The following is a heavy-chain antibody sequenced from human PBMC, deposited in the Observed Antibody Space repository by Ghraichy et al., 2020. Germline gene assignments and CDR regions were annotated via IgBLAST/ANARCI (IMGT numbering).Heavy chain of an antibody. CDR3: ARGDRGYKSAFDI. Sequence: GESLNISCAASGFTFSSYWMSWVRQAPGKGLEWVANIKQDGSEKYYVDSVKGRFTISRDNAKNSLYLQMNSLRAEDTAVYYCARGDRGYKSAFDIWGQGTMVTVSS. CDR2: IKQDGSEK. V-gene: IGHV3-7*01. J-gene: IGHJ3*02. D-gene: IGHD5-24*01. CDR1: GFTFSSYW.